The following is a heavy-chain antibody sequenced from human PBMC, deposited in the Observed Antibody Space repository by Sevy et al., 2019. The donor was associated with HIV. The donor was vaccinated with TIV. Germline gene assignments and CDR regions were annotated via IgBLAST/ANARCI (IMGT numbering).Heavy chain of an antibody. CDR1: GFTFSSYA. CDR3: ARADSSGWWGFDY. CDR2: ISYDGSNK. V-gene: IGHV3-30-3*01. Sequence: GGSLRLSCAASGFTFSSYAMHWVRQAPGKGLEWVAVISYDGSNKYYADSMKGRFTISRDNSKNTLYLQMNSLGAEDTAVYYCARADSSGWWGFDYWGQGTLVTVSS. D-gene: IGHD6-19*01. J-gene: IGHJ4*02.